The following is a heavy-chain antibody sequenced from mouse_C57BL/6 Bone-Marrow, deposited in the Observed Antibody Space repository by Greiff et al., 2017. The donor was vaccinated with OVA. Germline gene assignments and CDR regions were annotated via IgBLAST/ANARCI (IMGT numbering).Heavy chain of an antibody. CDR3: ARYGTTVVARRYFDV. Sequence: VQLKESGPGLAKPSQTLSLTCSVTGYSITSDYWNWIRKFPGNKLEYMGYIRYSGSTYYNPSLKSRISITRDTSKNQYYLQLNSVTTEDTATYYCARYGTTVVARRYFDVWGTGTTVTVSS. CDR1: GYSITSDY. V-gene: IGHV3-8*01. J-gene: IGHJ1*03. CDR2: IRYSGST. D-gene: IGHD1-1*01.